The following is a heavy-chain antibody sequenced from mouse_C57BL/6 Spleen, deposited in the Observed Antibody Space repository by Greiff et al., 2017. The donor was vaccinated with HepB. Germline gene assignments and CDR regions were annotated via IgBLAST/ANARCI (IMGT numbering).Heavy chain of an antibody. CDR2: IDPENGDT. CDR1: GFNIKDDY. CDR3: TIHDYGFAY. V-gene: IGHV14-4*01. J-gene: IGHJ3*01. Sequence: EVQLQQSGAELVRPGASVKLSCTASGFNIKDDYMHWVKQRPEQGLEWIGWIDPENGDTEYASKFQGKATITADTSSNTAYLQLSSLTSEDTAVYDCTIHDYGFAYWGQGTLVTVSA. D-gene: IGHD2-4*01.